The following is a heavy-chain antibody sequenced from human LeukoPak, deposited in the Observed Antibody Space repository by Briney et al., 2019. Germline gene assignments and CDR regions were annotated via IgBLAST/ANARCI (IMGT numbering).Heavy chain of an antibody. J-gene: IGHJ2*01. CDR3: ARRIVADYWYFDF. D-gene: IGHD2-21*01. V-gene: IGHV4-39*01. CDR2: FYYTGNS. CDR1: SGSISGTTYS. Sequence: PSETLSLTCTVSSGSISGTTYSWGWGWIRQPPGKGLEWIGNFYYTGNSYYNPSLKSRVTISVDMSKNQFSLKLSAVTAADTAVYYCARRIVADYWYFDFWGRGTLVTVSS.